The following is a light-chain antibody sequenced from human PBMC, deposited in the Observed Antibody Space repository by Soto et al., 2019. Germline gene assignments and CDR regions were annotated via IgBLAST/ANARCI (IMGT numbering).Light chain of an antibody. CDR2: GAS. CDR3: QQYGSSPAVT. CDR1: QSVSSSY. J-gene: IGKJ4*01. Sequence: EIVLTKSPGTLSLSPGERATLSCRASQSVSSSYLAWYQQKPGQAPRLLIYGASSRATGIPDRFSGSGSGTDFTLIISRLEPEDFAVYYCQQYGSSPAVTFGGGTKVEIQ. V-gene: IGKV3-20*01.